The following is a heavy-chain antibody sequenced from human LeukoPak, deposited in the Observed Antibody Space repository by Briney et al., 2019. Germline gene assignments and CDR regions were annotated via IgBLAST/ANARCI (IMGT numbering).Heavy chain of an antibody. J-gene: IGHJ4*02. CDR3: ARVYCSSTSCYLDY. D-gene: IGHD2-2*01. Sequence: SETLSLTCTVSGGSISSHYWSWIRQPPGKGLEWIGYIYYSGSTNYNPSLKSRVTISVDTSKNQFSLKLSSVTAADTAVYYCARVYCSSTSCYLDYWGQGTLATVSS. CDR2: IYYSGST. V-gene: IGHV4-59*11. CDR1: GGSISSHY.